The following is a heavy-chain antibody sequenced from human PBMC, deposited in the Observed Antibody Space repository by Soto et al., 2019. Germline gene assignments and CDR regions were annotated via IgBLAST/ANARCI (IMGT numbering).Heavy chain of an antibody. Sequence: GGSLRLSCAASGFSFSDYAVGWVRQAPGEGLEWVSATTGSGDSTSYTDSVKGRFTISRHNSKNTLYLHMNTLRAEDTAVYYCAKGPDYYYDTSGFHDYWGQGTLVTVSS. J-gene: IGHJ4*02. D-gene: IGHD3-22*01. CDR3: AKGPDYYYDTSGFHDY. V-gene: IGHV3-23*01. CDR2: TTGSGDST. CDR1: GFSFSDYA.